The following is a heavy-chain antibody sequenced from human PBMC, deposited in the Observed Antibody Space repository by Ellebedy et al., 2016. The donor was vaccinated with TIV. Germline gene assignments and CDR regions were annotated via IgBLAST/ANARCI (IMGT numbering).Heavy chain of an antibody. Sequence: GESLKISCAASGFTFKTLEMNWVRQAPGKGLEWILYISRDGSPTYYAESVKGRFIISRDNAKNSPFLQMNSLRAEDTALYYCAASLTHWGQGALVTVSS. CDR1: GFTFKTLE. CDR3: AASLTH. J-gene: IGHJ4*02. V-gene: IGHV3-48*03. CDR2: ISRDGSPT. D-gene: IGHD2-21*02.